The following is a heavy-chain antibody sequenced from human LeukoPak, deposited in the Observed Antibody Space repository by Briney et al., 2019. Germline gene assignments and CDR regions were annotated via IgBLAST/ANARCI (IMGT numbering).Heavy chain of an antibody. D-gene: IGHD1-26*01. CDR3: ARYDGGATADF. V-gene: IGHV5-51*01. J-gene: IGHJ4*02. CDR1: GYSLTNYW. CDR2: VFPADSDT. Sequence: GESVKISCKVSGYSLTNYWIAWVRQMPGKGLEWMGIVFPADSDTRYSSSFQGQVTISADKSINTAYLQWSSLKASDTAIYYCARYDGGATADFWGQGTLVTVSS.